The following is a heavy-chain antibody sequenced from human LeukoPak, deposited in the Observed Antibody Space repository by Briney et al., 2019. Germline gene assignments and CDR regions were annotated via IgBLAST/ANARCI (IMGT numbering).Heavy chain of an antibody. Sequence: GGSLRLSCAASGFTLSSYAMSWVRQAPGKGLEWVSAISVSGNTYHADSVKGRFTISRDNAKNSLFLQMNSLRADDTAVYYCARAHIVGFDYYYYLDVWGRGTTVTVSS. CDR3: ARAHIVGFDYYYYLDV. J-gene: IGHJ6*03. CDR1: GFTLSSYA. V-gene: IGHV3-21*01. D-gene: IGHD2-21*01. CDR2: ISVSGNT.